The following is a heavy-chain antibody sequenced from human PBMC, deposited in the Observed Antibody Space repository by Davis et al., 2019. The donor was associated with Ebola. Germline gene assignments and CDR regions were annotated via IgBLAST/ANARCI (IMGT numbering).Heavy chain of an antibody. CDR2: ITWKSGTI. V-gene: IGHV3-9*01. CDR1: GFTFDDYA. CDR3: AKDKYSYGSYFYYGLDV. D-gene: IGHD5-18*01. Sequence: SLKISCAASGFTFDDYAMHWVRQVPEKGLEWVSGITWKSGTIGYADSVKGRFTISRDNAKNSLYLQMSSLRAEDTALYYCAKDKYSYGSYFYYGLDVWGQGTTVTVFS. J-gene: IGHJ6*02.